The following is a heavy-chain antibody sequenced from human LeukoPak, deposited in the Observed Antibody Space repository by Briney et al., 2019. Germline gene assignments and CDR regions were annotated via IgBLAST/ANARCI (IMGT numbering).Heavy chain of an antibody. J-gene: IGHJ4*02. CDR1: GFTFSSYA. D-gene: IGHD4-17*01. CDR2: ISYDGSNK. CDR3: ARDNLDYGDYVGYYFDY. Sequence: PGRSLRLSCAASGFTFSSYAMHWVRQAPGKGLEWVAVISYDGSNKYYADSVKGRFTISRDNSKNTLYLQMNSLRAEDTAVYYCARDNLDYGDYVGYYFDYWGQGALVTVSS. V-gene: IGHV3-30-3*01.